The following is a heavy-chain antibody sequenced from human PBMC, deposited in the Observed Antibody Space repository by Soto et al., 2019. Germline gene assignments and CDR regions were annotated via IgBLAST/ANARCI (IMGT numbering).Heavy chain of an antibody. CDR2: INAGNGNT. J-gene: IGHJ5*02. D-gene: IGHD3-10*01. CDR3: ARERITMVRGGFDP. Sequence: QVRLVQSGAEVKKPGASVKVSCKASGYTFTSYAMHWVRQAPGQRLEWMGWINAGNGNTKYSQKFQGRVTITRDTSASTAYMELSSLRSEDTAVYYCARERITMVRGGFDPWGQGTLVTVSS. CDR1: GYTFTSYA. V-gene: IGHV1-3*01.